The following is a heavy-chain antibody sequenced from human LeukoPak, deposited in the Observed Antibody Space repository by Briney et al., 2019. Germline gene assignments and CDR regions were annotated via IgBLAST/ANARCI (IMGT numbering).Heavy chain of an antibody. J-gene: IGHJ4*02. Sequence: PGGSLRLSCAASGFTFSDFYMNWIRQAPGKGLEWVAYMSSSSSYTKYADSVKGRFTISRDNAKNSLSLQMNSLRAEDTAVYYCAGVNSSGLYFFDYWGQGTLVTVSS. CDR1: GFTFSDFY. CDR2: MSSSSSYT. CDR3: AGVNSSGLYFFDY. V-gene: IGHV3-11*03. D-gene: IGHD6-19*01.